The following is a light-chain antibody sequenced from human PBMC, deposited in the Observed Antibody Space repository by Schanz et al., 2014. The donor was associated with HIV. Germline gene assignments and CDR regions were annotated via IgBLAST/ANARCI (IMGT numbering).Light chain of an antibody. Sequence: QSALPQPASVSGSPGQSITISCTGTSSDVGGYNLVSWYQHHPDKAPKLIIYEVTKRPSGVPDRFSGSKSGNTASLTVAGLQAEDEADYYCSSYAGNNNGVFGGGTKLTVL. CDR2: EVT. CDR3: SSYAGNNNGV. V-gene: IGLV2-8*01. CDR1: SSDVGGYNL. J-gene: IGLJ3*02.